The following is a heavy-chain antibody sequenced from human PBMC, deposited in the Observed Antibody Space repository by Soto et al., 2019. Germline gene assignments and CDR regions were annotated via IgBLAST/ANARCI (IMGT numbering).Heavy chain of an antibody. Sequence: SETLSLTCTVSGGSISSYYWSWIRQPPGKGLEWIGYIYYSGSTNYNPSLKSRVTISVDTSKNQFSLKLSSVTAADTAVYYCARHGREGFLHYFDYWGQGTLVTVSS. CDR3: ARHGREGFLHYFDY. D-gene: IGHD3-3*01. J-gene: IGHJ4*02. V-gene: IGHV4-59*08. CDR1: GGSISSYY. CDR2: IYYSGST.